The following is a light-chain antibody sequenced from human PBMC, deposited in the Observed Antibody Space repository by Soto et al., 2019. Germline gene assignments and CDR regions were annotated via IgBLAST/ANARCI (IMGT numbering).Light chain of an antibody. V-gene: IGKV1-5*01. CDR3: QQHNTYPLT. CDR1: QSISSW. CDR2: AAS. Sequence: DIQMTQSPSTLSASVGDRVTITCRASQSISSWLAWYQQKPGKAPKLLIYAASSLESGVPSRFSGSASGTEFTLTISSLQPDDFATYYCQQHNTYPLTCGGGTKV. J-gene: IGKJ4*01.